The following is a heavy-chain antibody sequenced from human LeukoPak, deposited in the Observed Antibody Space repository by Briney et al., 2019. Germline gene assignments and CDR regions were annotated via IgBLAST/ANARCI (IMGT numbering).Heavy chain of an antibody. CDR2: VSYHGRNK. J-gene: IGHJ4*02. D-gene: IGHD4-4*01. CDR1: GFTFGSYG. CDR3: TKEYSNAMDYYDY. V-gene: IGHV3-30*18. Sequence: GGSLRLSCAASGFTFGSYGMHWVRQAPGKGLEWVAVVSYHGRNKHYAGSVQGRFTISRDNSKNTVYLQMDSLRPEDTAMYYCTKEYSNAMDYYDYWGQGTLVTVSS.